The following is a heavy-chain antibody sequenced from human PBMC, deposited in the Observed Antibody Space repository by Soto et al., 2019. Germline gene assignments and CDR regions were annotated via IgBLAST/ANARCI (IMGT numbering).Heavy chain of an antibody. CDR1: GGSISSSSYY. D-gene: IGHD3-10*01. Sequence: SETLSLTCTVSGGSISSSSYYWGWIRQPPGKGLEWIGSIYYSGSTYYNPSLKSRVTISVDTSKNQFSLKLSSVTAADTAVYYCATYPRGKLNYYGSGSYQNFDYWGQGTLVTVSS. J-gene: IGHJ4*02. V-gene: IGHV4-39*01. CDR3: ATYPRGKLNYYGSGSYQNFDY. CDR2: IYYSGST.